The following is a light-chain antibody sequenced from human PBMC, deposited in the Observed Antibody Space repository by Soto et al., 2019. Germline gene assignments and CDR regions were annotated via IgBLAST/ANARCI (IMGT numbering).Light chain of an antibody. V-gene: IGLV2-14*01. Sequence: QSVLTQPASVSGSPGQSITISCTGTSSDVGGYNYVSWYQQHPGKAPKLMIYEVSSRPSGVSNRFSGSKSGNTASLTISGLQAEDEADYYCSSYTSSSTFSVFGTGTKVTVL. CDR1: SSDVGGYNY. J-gene: IGLJ1*01. CDR3: SSYTSSSTFSV. CDR2: EVS.